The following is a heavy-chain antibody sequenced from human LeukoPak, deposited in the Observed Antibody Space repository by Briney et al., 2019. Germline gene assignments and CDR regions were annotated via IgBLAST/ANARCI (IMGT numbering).Heavy chain of an antibody. V-gene: IGHV5-51*01. J-gene: IGHJ5*02. CDR1: WYPFSTYW. D-gene: IGHD6-6*01. CDR2: IYSGDSDT. Sequence: GGSLQISFQASWYPFSTYWIAWVRPMPGKGLGWMGIIYSGDSDTRYSPSFQGQVNISVDKSINTAYLQWSSLEASDTAMYYCAKRSTSSRFAFDPWGQGTLVTVSS. CDR3: AKRSTSSRFAFDP.